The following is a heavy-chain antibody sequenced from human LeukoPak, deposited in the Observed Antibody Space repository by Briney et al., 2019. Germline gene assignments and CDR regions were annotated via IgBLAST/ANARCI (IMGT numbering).Heavy chain of an antibody. V-gene: IGHV1-46*01. CDR2: INPSGGST. D-gene: IGHD6-19*01. J-gene: IGHJ4*02. CDR3: AREIAVAGTGDY. Sequence: ASVKVSCKASGYTFTSYYMHWVRQAPGQGLEWMGIINPSGGSTSYAQKFQGRVTMTRDTSTGTVYMELSSLRSEDTAVYYCAREIAVAGTGDYWGQGTLVTVSS. CDR1: GYTFTSYY.